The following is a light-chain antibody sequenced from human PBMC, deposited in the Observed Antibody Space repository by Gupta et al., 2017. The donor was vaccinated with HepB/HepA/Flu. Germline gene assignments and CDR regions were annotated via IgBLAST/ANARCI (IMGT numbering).Light chain of an antibody. CDR3: HQTYINPPPT. Sequence: GDRVTSTCRASQNINIFLNWYQQKPREAPKILIYAASTWHSGVPSRFSGSGSGKDLPLTISSLQPEDYAPYFCHQTYINPPPTFGXGTQVNIK. V-gene: IGKV1-39*01. CDR2: AAS. CDR1: QNINIF. J-gene: IGKJ3*01.